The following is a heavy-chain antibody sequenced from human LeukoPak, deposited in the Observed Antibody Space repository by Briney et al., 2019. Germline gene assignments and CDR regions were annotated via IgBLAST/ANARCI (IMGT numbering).Heavy chain of an antibody. Sequence: TSETLSLTCTVSGGSISSSSYYWGWIRQPPGKGLEWIGSIYYSGSTYYNPSLKSRVTISVDTSKNQFSLKLSSVTAADTAVYYCASKSQQQLVPIDYWGQGTLVTVSS. CDR1: GGSISSSSYY. CDR2: IYYSGST. CDR3: ASKSQQQLVPIDY. V-gene: IGHV4-39*01. D-gene: IGHD6-13*01. J-gene: IGHJ4*02.